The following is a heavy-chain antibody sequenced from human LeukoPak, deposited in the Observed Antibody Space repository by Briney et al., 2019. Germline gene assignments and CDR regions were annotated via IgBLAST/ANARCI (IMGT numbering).Heavy chain of an antibody. CDR1: GFSLSTSGMR. Sequence: SGPALVKPTQTLTLTCTSSGFSLSTSGMRVSWIRQPPGKALEWLARIDWDDDKFYSTSLKTRLTISKDTSKNQVVLTMTNMDPVDTATYYCARYCSSTSCYGGDAFDIWGQGTMVTVSS. CDR2: IDWDDDK. J-gene: IGHJ3*02. D-gene: IGHD2-2*01. CDR3: ARYCSSTSCYGGDAFDI. V-gene: IGHV2-70*04.